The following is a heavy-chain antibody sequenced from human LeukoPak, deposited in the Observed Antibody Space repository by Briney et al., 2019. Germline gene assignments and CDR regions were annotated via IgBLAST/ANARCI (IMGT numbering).Heavy chain of an antibody. CDR1: GFSLSTSGMC. J-gene: IGHJ4*02. Sequence: SGPTLVHPTPTLTLTCTFSGFSLSTSGMCVSWVRQPPGKALEWLARIDWDDDKYYSTSLKIRLTISKDTSKNQVVLTMTNMDPVDTATYYCARIRGLGTYYDYWGQGTLVTVSS. V-gene: IGHV2-70*11. CDR3: ARIRGLGTYYDY. CDR2: IDWDDDK. D-gene: IGHD1-26*01.